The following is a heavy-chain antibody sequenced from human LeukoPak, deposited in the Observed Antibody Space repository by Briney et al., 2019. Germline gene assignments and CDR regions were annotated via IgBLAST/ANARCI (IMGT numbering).Heavy chain of an antibody. CDR1: GFTFSSYA. CDR3: ARETTEYDFWSGYYQKSWFDP. J-gene: IGHJ5*02. CDR2: ISYAGSNK. V-gene: IGHV3-30*04. D-gene: IGHD3-3*01. Sequence: GRSLRLSCAASGFTFSSYAMHWVRQAPGKGLEWVAVISYAGSNKYYADSVKGRFTISRDNSKNTLYLQMNSLRAEDTAVYYCARETTEYDFWSGYYQKSWFDPWGQGTLVTVSS.